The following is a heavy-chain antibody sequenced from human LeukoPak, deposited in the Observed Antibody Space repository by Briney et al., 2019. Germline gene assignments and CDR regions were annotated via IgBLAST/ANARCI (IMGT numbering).Heavy chain of an antibody. CDR1: GGSISSSSYY. V-gene: IGHV4-39*01. CDR3: ARSYCGGDCYLDDAFDI. Sequence: SETLSLTCTVSGGSISSSSYYWGWIRQPPGKGLEWIGSIYYSGSTYYNPSLKSRVTISVDTSKNQFSLKLSSVTAADTAVYYCARSYCGGDCYLDDAFDIWSQGTMVTVSS. J-gene: IGHJ3*02. CDR2: IYYSGST. D-gene: IGHD2-21*02.